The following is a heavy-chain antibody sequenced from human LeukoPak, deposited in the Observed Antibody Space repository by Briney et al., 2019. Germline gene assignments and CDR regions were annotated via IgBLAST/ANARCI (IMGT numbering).Heavy chain of an antibody. Sequence: ASVKVSCKASGYTFTSYDINWVRQATGQGLEWMGWMNPNSGNTGYAQKFQGRVTMTRNTSISTAYMELSSLRSEDTAVYYCAKEYRGYYDFWSGFFFDYWGQGTLVTVSS. D-gene: IGHD3-3*01. J-gene: IGHJ4*02. CDR1: GYTFTSYD. V-gene: IGHV1-8*01. CDR3: AKEYRGYYDFWSGFFFDY. CDR2: MNPNSGNT.